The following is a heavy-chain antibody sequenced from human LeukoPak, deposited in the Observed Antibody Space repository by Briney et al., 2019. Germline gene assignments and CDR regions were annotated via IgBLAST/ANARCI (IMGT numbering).Heavy chain of an antibody. D-gene: IGHD4/OR15-4a*01. CDR2: IRYDGTNK. CDR3: AKDLTTYYYYYMDV. V-gene: IGHV3-30*02. CDR1: GFNFSSYG. Sequence: SGGSLTLSCAVSGFNFSSYGMHWVRQAPGKGLEGVAFIRYDGTNKYYADSVKGRFTISKDNSKNTLFLQMNSLRAEDTAVYYCAKDLTTYYYYYMDVWGKGTTVTVSS. J-gene: IGHJ6*03.